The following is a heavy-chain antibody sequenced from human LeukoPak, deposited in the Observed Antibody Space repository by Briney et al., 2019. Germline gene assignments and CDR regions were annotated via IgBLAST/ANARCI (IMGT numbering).Heavy chain of an antibody. V-gene: IGHV3-74*03. CDR3: ARGIYGDPVAFDS. Sequence: GVSRRLSCAASGFTFSSFNMHWVRQAPGKGMVWVSRLKSDGSTAMYADSVQGRFTISRDNARNTVHLLMSSLTVEDTGVYYCARGIYGDPVAFDSWGQGALVTVSS. J-gene: IGHJ4*02. D-gene: IGHD4-17*01. CDR2: LKSDGSTA. CDR1: GFTFSSFN.